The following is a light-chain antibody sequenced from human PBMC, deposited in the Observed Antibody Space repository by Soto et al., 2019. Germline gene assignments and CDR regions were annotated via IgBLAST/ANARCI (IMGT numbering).Light chain of an antibody. V-gene: IGLV2-14*01. CDR3: SSYTTRSTLV. CDR1: SSDVGAYKY. Sequence: QSALTQPASVSGSPGQSITISCTGTSSDVGAYKYVSWYQQHPGKAPKLLIYEITYRPSGVSNRFSGSKSGNTASLTISGLQAEDEADYYCSSYTTRSTLVFGGGTQLTVL. J-gene: IGLJ3*02. CDR2: EIT.